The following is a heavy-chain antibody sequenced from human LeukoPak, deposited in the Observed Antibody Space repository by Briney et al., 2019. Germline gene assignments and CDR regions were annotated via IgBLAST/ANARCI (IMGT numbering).Heavy chain of an antibody. D-gene: IGHD1-26*01. CDR2: ISAYNGNT. Sequence: GASVKVSCKASGYSFTSNVISWVRQAPGQGLEWMGWISAYNGNTNYAQKLQGRVTMTTDTSTSTAYMELRSLRSDDTAVYYCARGQVGATPFDYWGQGTLVTVSS. V-gene: IGHV1-18*01. J-gene: IGHJ4*02. CDR3: ARGQVGATPFDY. CDR1: GYSFTSNV.